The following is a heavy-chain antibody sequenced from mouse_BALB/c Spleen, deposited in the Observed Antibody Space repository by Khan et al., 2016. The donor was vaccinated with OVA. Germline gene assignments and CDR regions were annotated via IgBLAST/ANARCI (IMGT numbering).Heavy chain of an antibody. CDR1: GFTFSDYY. CDR3: ARGGGDGGLAY. J-gene: IGHJ3*01. Sequence: EVELVESGGGLVQPGGSLKLSCATSGFTFSDYYMYWVRQTPEKRLEWVAYLSNRGTTTYYPDTVRGRFTISRDNAKNTLYLQMSRLESEDTAMSYCARGGGDGGLAYWGQGTLVTVSA. V-gene: IGHV5-12*02. D-gene: IGHD1-1*02. CDR2: LSNRGTTT.